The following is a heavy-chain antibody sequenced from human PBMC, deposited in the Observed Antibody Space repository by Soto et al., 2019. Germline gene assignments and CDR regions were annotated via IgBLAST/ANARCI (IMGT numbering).Heavy chain of an antibody. CDR1: GYTFTGYY. D-gene: IGHD2-2*01. CDR2: INPNSGGT. CDR3: ARESGQMLPHRNHDAFDI. J-gene: IGHJ3*02. Sequence: ASVKVSCKASGYTFTGYYMHWVRQAPGQGLEWMGWINPNSGGTNYAQKFQGWVTMTRDTSISTAYMELSRLRSDDTAVYYCARESGQMLPHRNHDAFDIWGQGTMVTVSS. V-gene: IGHV1-2*04.